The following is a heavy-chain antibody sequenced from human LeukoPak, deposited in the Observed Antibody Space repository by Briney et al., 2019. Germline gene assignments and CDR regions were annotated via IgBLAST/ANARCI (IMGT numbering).Heavy chain of an antibody. D-gene: IGHD3-3*01. Sequence: PGGSLRLSCAASGFTFSSYEMNWVRQAPGKGLEWVSYISSSGSTIYYADSVKGRFTISRDNAKNSLYLQMNSLRAEDTAVYYCARGPLFAFLGETPPFDYWGQGTLVTVSS. CDR3: ARGPLFAFLGETPPFDY. CDR1: GFTFSSYE. J-gene: IGHJ4*02. V-gene: IGHV3-48*03. CDR2: ISSSGSTI.